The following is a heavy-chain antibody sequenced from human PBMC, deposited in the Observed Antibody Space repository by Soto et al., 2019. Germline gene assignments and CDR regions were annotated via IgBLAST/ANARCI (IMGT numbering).Heavy chain of an antibody. CDR1: GFTFSTYA. D-gene: IGHD3-10*01. CDR2: LSGSGGTT. CDR3: AKQRADYGSGSDTYYFDF. V-gene: IGHV3-23*01. Sequence: EVQLLESGGGLVQPGGSLRLSCSTSGFTFSTYAMNWVRQAPGKGLEWVSGLSGSGGTTYYADSVRGRFTISRDNSKNTLFLQMNSLRAEDTALYYCAKQRADYGSGSDTYYFDFWGQGTLVPVSS. J-gene: IGHJ4*02.